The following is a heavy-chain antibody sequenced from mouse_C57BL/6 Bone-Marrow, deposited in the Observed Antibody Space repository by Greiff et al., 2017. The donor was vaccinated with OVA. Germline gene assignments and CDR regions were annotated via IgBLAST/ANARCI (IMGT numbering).Heavy chain of an antibody. V-gene: IGHV5-4*01. CDR2: ISDGGSYT. D-gene: IGHD1-1*01. CDR3: ARDGGSYYYGSSYGFFAY. CDR1: GFTFSSYA. J-gene: IGHJ3*01. Sequence: EVQVVESGGGLVKPGGSLKLSCAASGFTFSSYAMSWVRQTPEKRLAWVATISDGGSYTYYPDNVKGRFTISRDNAKNNLYLQMSHLKSEDTAMYYCARDGGSYYYGSSYGFFAYWGQGTLVTVSA.